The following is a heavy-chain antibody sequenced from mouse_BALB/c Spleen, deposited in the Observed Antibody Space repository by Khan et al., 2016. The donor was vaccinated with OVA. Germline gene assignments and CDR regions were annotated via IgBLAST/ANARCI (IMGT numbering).Heavy chain of an antibody. J-gene: IGHJ3*01. D-gene: IGHD2-14*01. CDR2: INPSSSYP. V-gene: IGHV1-4*01. CDR3: TREGAYYRSDGWFAY. Sequence: QVQLKQSGVELARPGASVKMSCKASGYTFTSYTMHWVKQRPGQGLEWIGYINPSSSYPNYNQKFKDKATLTADKSSSTAYMQLSSLTSEDSAVYYCTREGAYYRSDGWFAYWGQGTLVTVSA. CDR1: GYTFTSYT.